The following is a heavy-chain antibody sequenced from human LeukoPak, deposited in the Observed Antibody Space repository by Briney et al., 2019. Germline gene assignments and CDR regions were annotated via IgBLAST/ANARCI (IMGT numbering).Heavy chain of an antibody. V-gene: IGHV4-59*01. Sequence: SETLSLTCTVSGDSISSYYWGWIRQPPGKGLEWVGYIYNSGSTNYKPSLKSRVTISINTLKKQFSLKLCSVTAADTAVYYCASSYDKAMVHWGQGTLVTVSS. CDR2: IYNSGST. D-gene: IGHD5-18*01. J-gene: IGHJ4*02. CDR3: ASSYDKAMVH. CDR1: GDSISSYY.